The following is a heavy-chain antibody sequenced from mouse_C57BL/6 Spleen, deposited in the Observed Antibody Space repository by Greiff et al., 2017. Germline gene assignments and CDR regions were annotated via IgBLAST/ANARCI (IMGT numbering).Heavy chain of an antibody. D-gene: IGHD1-1*01. CDR3: ARWAYYGSGTY. CDR1: GYTFTSYW. V-gene: IGHV1-64*01. Sequence: QVQLQQPGAELVKPGASVKLSCKASGYTFTSYWLHWVKQRPGQGLEWIGMIHPNSGSTNYNEKFKSKATLTVDKSSSTAYMQLSSLTSEDSAVYYCARWAYYGSGTYWGQGTLVTVSA. CDR2: IHPNSGST. J-gene: IGHJ3*01.